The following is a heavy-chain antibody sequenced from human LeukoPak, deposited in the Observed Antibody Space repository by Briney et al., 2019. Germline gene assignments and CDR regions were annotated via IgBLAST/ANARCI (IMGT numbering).Heavy chain of an antibody. CDR1: GFTFSSYG. CDR2: ISYDGSNK. D-gene: IGHD6-13*01. Sequence: GGSLRLSCAASGFTFSSYGMHWVRQAPGKGLEWGAVISYDGSNKYYADSVKGRFTISRDNSKNTLYLQMNSLRAEDTAVYYCAKDPGIAAAGRGDFQHWGQGTLVTVSS. V-gene: IGHV3-30*18. J-gene: IGHJ1*01. CDR3: AKDPGIAAAGRGDFQH.